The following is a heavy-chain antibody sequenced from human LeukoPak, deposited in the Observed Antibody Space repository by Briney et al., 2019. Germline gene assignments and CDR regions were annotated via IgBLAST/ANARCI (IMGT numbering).Heavy chain of an antibody. D-gene: IGHD3-16*02. V-gene: IGHV1-24*01. CDR3: ATGLSLFDAFDI. CDR1: GYTRTELS. J-gene: IGHJ3*02. CDR2: FDPEDGET. Sequence: ASVKVSCKVSGYTRTELSMHWVRQAPGKGLEWMGGFDPEDGETIHAQKFQGRVTMTEDTSTDTAYMELSSLRSEDTAVYYCATGLSLFDAFDIWGQGTMVTVSS.